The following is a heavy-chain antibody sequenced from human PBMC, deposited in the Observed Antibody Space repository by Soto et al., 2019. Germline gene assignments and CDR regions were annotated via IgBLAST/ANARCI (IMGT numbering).Heavy chain of an antibody. D-gene: IGHD3-3*01. CDR1: GGSISSSSYY. CDR2: IYYSGST. V-gene: IGHV4-39*01. CDR3: ARQGRGDFWSGYNWFDP. J-gene: IGHJ5*02. Sequence: PSETLSLTCTVSGGSISSSSYYWGWIRQPPGKGPEWIGSIYYSGSTYYNPSLKSRVTISVDTSKNQFSLKLSSVTAADTAVYYCARQGRGDFWSGYNWFDPWGQGTLVTSPQ.